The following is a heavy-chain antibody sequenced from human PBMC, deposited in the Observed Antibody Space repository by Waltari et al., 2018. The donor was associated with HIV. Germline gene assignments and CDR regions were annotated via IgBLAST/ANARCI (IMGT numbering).Heavy chain of an antibody. CDR2: VKHDGSEM. D-gene: IGHD5-12*01. J-gene: IGHJ4*02. V-gene: IGHV3-7*01. Sequence: VESGGALVQPGESLRVSCAAAGFHFHSYWMRWIRQAPEKGLEWVANVKHDGSEMFYVDSARGRFTIFRDNSKKMVFLQMTNLRPDDTATYFCARSNSGHFDSWGQGTRVTISS. CDR1: GFHFHSYW. CDR3: ARSNSGHFDS.